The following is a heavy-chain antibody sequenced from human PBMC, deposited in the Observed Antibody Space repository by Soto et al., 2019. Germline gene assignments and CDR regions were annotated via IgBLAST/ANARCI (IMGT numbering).Heavy chain of an antibody. D-gene: IGHD3-22*01. Sequence: QVQLVQSGAEVKKPGPSVKVSCKASGGTFSSYAISWVRQAPGQGLEWMGGIIPIFGTANYAQKFQGRVTITADESTSTAYMELSSLRSEDTAVYYCARVRYYDSSGYWAGDAFDIWGQGTMVTVSS. CDR1: GGTFSSYA. CDR2: IIPIFGTA. CDR3: ARVRYYDSSGYWAGDAFDI. J-gene: IGHJ3*02. V-gene: IGHV1-69*01.